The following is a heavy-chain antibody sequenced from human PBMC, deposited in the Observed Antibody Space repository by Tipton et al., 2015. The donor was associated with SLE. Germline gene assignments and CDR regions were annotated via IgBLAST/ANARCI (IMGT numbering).Heavy chain of an antibody. CDR1: GFTFRSYS. D-gene: IGHD3-10*01. CDR3: ARDVYGSGSYGVDY. J-gene: IGHJ4*02. Sequence: GSLRLSCAASGFTFRSYSMNWVRQAPGKALEWVSCIDSDGTYIYYVDSVKGRFTISRDNAKNSLYLQMNSLRVEDTAVYYCARDVYGSGSYGVDYWGQGTLVTVSS. CDR2: IDSDGTYI. V-gene: IGHV3-21*01.